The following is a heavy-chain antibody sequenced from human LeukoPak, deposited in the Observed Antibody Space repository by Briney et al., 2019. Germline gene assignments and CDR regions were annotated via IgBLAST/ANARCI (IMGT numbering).Heavy chain of an antibody. D-gene: IGHD3-10*01. CDR1: GASVTTYY. CDR3: ARLYGSGTAVHH. V-gene: IGHV4-59*08. Sequence: SETLSLTCTVSGASVTTYYWSWIRQPPGKGLEWIGYIHYSGNTKYHPSLKSRVTMSVDTSKNQFSLKLSSATAADTATYYCARLYGSGTAVHHWGQGTLVTVSS. CDR2: IHYSGNT. J-gene: IGHJ5*02.